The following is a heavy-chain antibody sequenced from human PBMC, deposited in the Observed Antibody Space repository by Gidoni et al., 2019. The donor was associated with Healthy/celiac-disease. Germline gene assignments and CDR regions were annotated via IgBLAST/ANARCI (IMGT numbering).Heavy chain of an antibody. D-gene: IGHD2-2*01. CDR3: ARLTGAYCSSTSCQSNYYGMDV. J-gene: IGHJ6*02. V-gene: IGHV5-51*01. CDR2: IYPGDSDT. CDR1: GYSFTSYW. Sequence: EVQLVQSGAEVKKPGESLKISCKGSGYSFTSYWIGWVRHMPGKGLEWMGIIYPGDSDTRYSPSFQGQVTISADKSISTAYLQWSSLKASDTAMYYCARLTGAYCSSTSCQSNYYGMDVWGQGTTVTVSS.